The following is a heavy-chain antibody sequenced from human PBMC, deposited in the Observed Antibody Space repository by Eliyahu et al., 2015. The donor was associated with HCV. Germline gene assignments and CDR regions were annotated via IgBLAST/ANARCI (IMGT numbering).Heavy chain of an antibody. CDR2: ISSSSSTI. CDR1: GFTFSSYS. V-gene: IGHV3-48*01. D-gene: IGHD4-17*01. CDR3: ARAENDYEEGWFDP. J-gene: IGHJ5*02. Sequence: EVQLVESGGGLVQPGGSLRLSXAASGFTFSSYSMNWVRQAPGKGLEWXSYISSSSSTIYYADSVKGRFTISRDNAKNSLYLQMNSLRAEDTAVYYCARAENDYEEGWFDPWGQGTLVTVSS.